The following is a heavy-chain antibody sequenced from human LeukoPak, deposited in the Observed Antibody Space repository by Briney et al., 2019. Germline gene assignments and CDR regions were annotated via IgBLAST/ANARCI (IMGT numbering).Heavy chain of an antibody. J-gene: IGHJ3*01. CDR3: SSSLDGDSGYDLFGFDL. D-gene: IGHD5-12*01. V-gene: IGHV3-49*04. Sequence: PGGSLRLSCTASGFTFGDFAMSWVRQAPGKGLEWIGFIRGKAYSGTTEYAASVKGRFTISRDDSKSIAYLQMNSLKTEDTAVYYCSSSLDGDSGYDLFGFDLWGQGTMVTVSS. CDR2: IRGKAYSGTT. CDR1: GFTFGDFA.